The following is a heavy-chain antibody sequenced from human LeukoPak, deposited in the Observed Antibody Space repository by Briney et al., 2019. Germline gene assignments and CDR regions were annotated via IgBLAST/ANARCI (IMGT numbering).Heavy chain of an antibody. CDR3: ARDQDYDILTGPPGYFDY. V-gene: IGHV3-21*01. J-gene: IGHJ4*02. Sequence: PGGSLRLSCAASGFTFSSYSMNWVRQAPGKGLEWVSSISSSSSYIYYADSVKGRFTISRDNAKNSLYLQKNSLRAEDTAVYYCARDQDYDILTGPPGYFDYWGQGTLVTVSS. CDR1: GFTFSSYS. D-gene: IGHD3-9*01. CDR2: ISSSSSYI.